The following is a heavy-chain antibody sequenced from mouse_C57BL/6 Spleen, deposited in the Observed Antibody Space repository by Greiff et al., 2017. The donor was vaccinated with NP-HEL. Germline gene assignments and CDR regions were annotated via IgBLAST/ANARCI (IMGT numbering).Heavy chain of an antibody. CDR1: GFNIKNTY. J-gene: IGHJ1*03. Sequence: VQLQQSVAELVRPGASVKLSCTASGFNIKNTYMHWVKQRPEQGLEWIGRIDPANGNTKYAPKFQGKATITVDKPSSTAYMQLSSLTSEDAAVYYCARDGYGSSYDWYFDVWGTGTTVTVSS. CDR2: IDPANGNT. V-gene: IGHV14-3*01. CDR3: ARDGYGSSYDWYFDV. D-gene: IGHD1-1*01.